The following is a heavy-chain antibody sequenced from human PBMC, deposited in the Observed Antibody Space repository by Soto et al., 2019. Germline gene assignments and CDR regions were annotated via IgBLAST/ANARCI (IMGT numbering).Heavy chain of an antibody. J-gene: IGHJ5*02. D-gene: IGHD3-3*01. CDR2: IGTHNGDT. CDR1: GYTFNNYG. Sequence: QVQLVQSGTEVKKPGASVKVSCKASGYTFNNYGFSWVRQAPGQGLEWVGWIGTHNGDTTYAQSFQGRVTMTIDTSTTTSYMELTSLTLDDTAVYFCARDWRGAEGFDPWGQGTLVIVSS. CDR3: ARDWRGAEGFDP. V-gene: IGHV1-18*01.